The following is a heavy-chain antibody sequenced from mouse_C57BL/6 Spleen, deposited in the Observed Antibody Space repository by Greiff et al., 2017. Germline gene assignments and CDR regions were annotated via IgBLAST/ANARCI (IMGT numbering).Heavy chain of an antibody. J-gene: IGHJ2*01. D-gene: IGHD1-1*01. V-gene: IGHV5-6*02. Sequence: EVKLVESGGDLVKPGGSLKLSCAASGFTFSSYGMSWVRQTPDKRLEWVATISSGGSYTYYPDSVKGRFTISRDNAKNTLYLQMSSLKSEDTAMYDCARRYGSSPYYFDYWGQGTTLTVSS. CDR3: ARRYGSSPYYFDY. CDR2: ISSGGSYT. CDR1: GFTFSSYG.